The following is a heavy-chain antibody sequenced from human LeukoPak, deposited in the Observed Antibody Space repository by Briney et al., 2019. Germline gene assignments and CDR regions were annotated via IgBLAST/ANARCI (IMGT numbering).Heavy chain of an antibody. D-gene: IGHD7-27*01. CDR1: GFTFSVFW. Sequence: GGSLRLSCAASGFTFSVFWMHWVRQAPGTGPVWVSRISPDGSTTSYADSVKGRLTISRDNAKNTLYLQISSLRAEDTAVYYCARDMWGTFDYWGQGTLVTVSS. CDR2: ISPDGSTT. J-gene: IGHJ4*02. CDR3: ARDMWGTFDY. V-gene: IGHV3-74*01.